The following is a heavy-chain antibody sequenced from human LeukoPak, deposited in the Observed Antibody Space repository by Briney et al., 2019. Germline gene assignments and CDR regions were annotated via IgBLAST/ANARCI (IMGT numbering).Heavy chain of an antibody. CDR1: GYPFISYF. V-gene: IGHV1-46*01. CDR2: NPSSGDT. Sequence: GASVKVSCKASGYPFISYFIHWVRQAPGQGLEWMGINPSSGDTNYAQQFQGRVTVTTDTSTSAIYMELSSLRSDDTGVYYCARDALTVAALGYFDSWGQGTLVTVSS. D-gene: IGHD6-13*01. J-gene: IGHJ4*02. CDR3: ARDALTVAALGYFDS.